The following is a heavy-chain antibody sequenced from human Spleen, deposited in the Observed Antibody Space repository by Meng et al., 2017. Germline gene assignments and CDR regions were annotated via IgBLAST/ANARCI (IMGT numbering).Heavy chain of an antibody. V-gene: IGHV3-21*01. D-gene: IGHD4-11*01. CDR1: GFTFSSYS. J-gene: IGHJ4*02. CDR3: ARDSNYAFDY. CDR2: ISSSSSYI. Sequence: GESLKISCAASGFTFSSYSMNWVRQAPGKGLEWVSSISSSSSYIYYADSVKGRFTISRDNAKNSLYLQMNSLRADDTAVYYCARDSNYAFDYWGQGTLVTVSS.